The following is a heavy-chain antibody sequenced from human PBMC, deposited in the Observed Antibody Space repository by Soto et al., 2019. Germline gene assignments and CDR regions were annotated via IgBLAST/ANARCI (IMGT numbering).Heavy chain of an antibody. D-gene: IGHD2-15*01. Sequence: GGSLRLSCAASGFTFSSYAMSWVRQAPGKGLEWVSAISGSGGSTYYADSVKGRFTISRDNSKNTLYPQMNSLRAEDTAVYYCAKYLHLLLEANFDYWGQGTLVTVSS. CDR2: ISGSGGST. J-gene: IGHJ4*02. V-gene: IGHV3-23*01. CDR1: GFTFSSYA. CDR3: AKYLHLLLEANFDY.